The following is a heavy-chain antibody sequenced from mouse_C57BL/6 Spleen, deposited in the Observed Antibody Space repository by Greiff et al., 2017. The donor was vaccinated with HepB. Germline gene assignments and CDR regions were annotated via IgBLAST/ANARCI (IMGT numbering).Heavy chain of an antibody. V-gene: IGHV5-9-1*02. CDR3: TRGDYGNPFDY. D-gene: IGHD2-1*01. CDR2: ISSGGDYI. J-gene: IGHJ2*01. CDR1: GFTFSSYA. Sequence: EVKVEESGEGLVKPGGSLKLSCAASGFTFSSYAMSWVRQTPEKRLEWVAYISSGGDYIYYADTVKGRFTISRDNARNTLYLQMSSLKSEDTAMYYCTRGDYGNPFDYWGQGTTLTVSS.